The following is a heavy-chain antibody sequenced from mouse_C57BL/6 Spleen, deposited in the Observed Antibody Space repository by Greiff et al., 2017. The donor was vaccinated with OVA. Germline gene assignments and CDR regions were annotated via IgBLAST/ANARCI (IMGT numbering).Heavy chain of an antibody. Sequence: QVQLQQSGPELVKPGASVKISCKASGYAFSSSWMNWVKQRPGKGLEWIGRIYPGDGDTNYNGKFKGKATLTADKSSSTAYMQLSSLTSEDSAVYFCARWDYDDYWGQGTTLTVSS. CDR1: GYAFSSSW. J-gene: IGHJ2*01. V-gene: IGHV1-82*01. D-gene: IGHD2-4*01. CDR3: ARWDYDDY. CDR2: IYPGDGDT.